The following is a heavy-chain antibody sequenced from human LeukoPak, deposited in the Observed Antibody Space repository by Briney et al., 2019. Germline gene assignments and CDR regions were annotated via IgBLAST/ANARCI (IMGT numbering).Heavy chain of an antibody. D-gene: IGHD4-23*01. V-gene: IGHV3-23*01. CDR3: AKSPTVDAAFDI. CDR2: IGYTGDST. Sequence: GGSLRLSCAASGFTFSSYAMNWVRQAPGQGLEWVSGIGYTGDSTFYADSVKGRFTVSRDSSKNTLFLHMNSLRAEDTALYYCAKSPTVDAAFDIWGQGTMVTVSS. CDR1: GFTFSSYA. J-gene: IGHJ3*02.